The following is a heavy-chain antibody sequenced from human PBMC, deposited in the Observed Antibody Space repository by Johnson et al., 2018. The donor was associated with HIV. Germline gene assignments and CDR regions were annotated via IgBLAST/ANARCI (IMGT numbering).Heavy chain of an antibody. CDR1: GFTVSSNY. J-gene: IGHJ3*02. CDR2: IYSGGST. Sequence: VQLVESGGGLVQPGGSLRLSCAASGFTVSSNYMSWVRQAPGKGLEWVSVIYSGGSTYYADSVKGRFTISRDNSKNTLYLQMNSLRAEDTAVYYCARVPTSSGYHDAFDIWGQGTMVTVSS. D-gene: IGHD3-22*01. CDR3: ARVPTSSGYHDAFDI. V-gene: IGHV3-66*02.